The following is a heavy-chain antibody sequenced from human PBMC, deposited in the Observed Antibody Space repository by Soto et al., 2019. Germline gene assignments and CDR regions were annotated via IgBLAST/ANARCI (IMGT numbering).Heavy chain of an antibody. D-gene: IGHD3-16*01. Sequence: QITLKESGPTLVKPTQTLTLTCTFSGFSLSTSGVGVGWIRQPPGKALEWLALIYWDDDKRYSPSLKSRLTITKDTSKNQVVLTMTNMDPVDTVTYYCAHSRAFDDYVWGRRYYFDYWGQGTLVTVSS. CDR1: GFSLSTSGVG. CDR3: AHSRAFDDYVWGRRYYFDY. CDR2: IYWDDDK. V-gene: IGHV2-5*02. J-gene: IGHJ4*02.